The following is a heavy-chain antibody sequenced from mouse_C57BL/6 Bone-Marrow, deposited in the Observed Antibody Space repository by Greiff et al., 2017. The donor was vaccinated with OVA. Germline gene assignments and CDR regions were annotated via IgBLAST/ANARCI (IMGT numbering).Heavy chain of an antibody. V-gene: IGHV1-64*01. Sequence: VQLQQPGAELVKPGASVKLSCKASGYTFTSYWMHWVKQRPGQGLEWIGMIHPNSGSTNYNEKFKSKATLTVDKSSSTAYMQLSSLTSEDSAVYYCARVGSYGSWYFDVWGTGTTVTVSS. D-gene: IGHD1-1*01. CDR3: ARVGSYGSWYFDV. CDR2: IHPNSGST. J-gene: IGHJ1*03. CDR1: GYTFTSYW.